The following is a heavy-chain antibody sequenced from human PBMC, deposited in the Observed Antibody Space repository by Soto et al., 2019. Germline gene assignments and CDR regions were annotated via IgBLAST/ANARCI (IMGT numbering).Heavy chain of an antibody. CDR3: AKEVVHSRYYDILTGPSLGFDY. CDR1: GFTFSSYA. D-gene: IGHD3-9*01. V-gene: IGHV3-23*01. CDR2: ISGSGGST. Sequence: GGSLRLSCAASGFTFSSYAMSWVRQAPGKGLEWASAISGSGGSTYYADSVKGRFTISRDNSKNTLYLQMNSLRAEDTAVYYCAKEVVHSRYYDILTGPSLGFDYWGQGTLVTVSS. J-gene: IGHJ4*02.